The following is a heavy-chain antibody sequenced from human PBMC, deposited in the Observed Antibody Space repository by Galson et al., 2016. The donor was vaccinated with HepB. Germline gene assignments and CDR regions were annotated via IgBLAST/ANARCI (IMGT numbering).Heavy chain of an antibody. V-gene: IGHV3-30*18. CDR2: LSYNGLNQ. CDR1: GFVFSNYG. J-gene: IGHJ5*02. CDR3: TKQVAEGGLGDT. D-gene: IGHD2-15*01. Sequence: SLRLSCAASGFVFSNYGMHWVRQAPGKGLEWVAGLSYNGLNQNYPHSLMGRFTVSRDHSKSIMYLQMDSLRPDDTAVYYCTKQVAEGGLGDTWGQGTVVTVSS.